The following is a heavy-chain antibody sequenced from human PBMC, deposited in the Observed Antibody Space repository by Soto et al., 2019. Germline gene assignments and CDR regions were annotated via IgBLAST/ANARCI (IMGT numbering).Heavy chain of an antibody. CDR3: ARYYDFWSDLPSFAN. CDR2: IKQDGSAT. D-gene: IGHD3-3*01. V-gene: IGHV3-7*01. Sequence: EVQLVESGGGLVQPGGSLRLSCAASGFTFSRYWMSWVRQAPGKGLEWVASIKQDGSATYFVDSVNGRFTISRDNAKNSVYLQMNRLRAEYTAVYYCARYYDFWSDLPSFANWGQGALVTVSS. CDR1: GFTFSRYW. J-gene: IGHJ4*02.